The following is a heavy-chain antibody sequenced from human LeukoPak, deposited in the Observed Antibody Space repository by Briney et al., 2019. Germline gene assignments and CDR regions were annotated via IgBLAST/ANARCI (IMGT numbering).Heavy chain of an antibody. CDR2: IYTGGSTH. D-gene: IGHD1-14*01. CDR1: GDSISVYS. CDR3: ARRTKGVDY. V-gene: IGHV4-4*07. Sequence: SETLSLTCTISGDSISVYSWGWIRQPAGKGLEWIGLIYTGGSTHHYNPSLNSRVTLSVDTSKNQFSLKLTSVTAADTAVYYCARRTKGVDYWGQGTLVTVSS. J-gene: IGHJ4*02.